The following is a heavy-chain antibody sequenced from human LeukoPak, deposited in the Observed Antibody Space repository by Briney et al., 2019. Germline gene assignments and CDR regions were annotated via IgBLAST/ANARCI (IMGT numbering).Heavy chain of an antibody. CDR1: GFTFSSYS. V-gene: IGHV3-21*01. D-gene: IGHD3-10*01. CDR2: ISSSSSYI. Sequence: PGGSLRLSCAASGFTFSSYSMNWVRQAPGKGLEWVSSISSSSSYIYHADSVKGRFTISRDNAKNTLYLQMNSLRAEDTAVYYCARGAYYGSGGFDPWGQGTLVTVSS. J-gene: IGHJ5*02. CDR3: ARGAYYGSGGFDP.